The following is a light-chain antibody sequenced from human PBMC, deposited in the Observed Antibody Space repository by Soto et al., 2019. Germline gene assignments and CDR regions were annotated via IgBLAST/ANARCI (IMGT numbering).Light chain of an antibody. J-gene: IGKJ4*01. CDR2: GAS. CDR3: LQSHSFPLT. V-gene: IGKV1-12*01. CDR1: QDVGTW. Sequence: DIQMTQSPSSVSAAIGDRVTITCRASQDVGTWVAWYQQQPGKPPKLLIYGASGLHTGVPSRFSGSGSGTDFTLTFSALHPEDFATYCCLQSHSFPLTFGGGTNVDIK.